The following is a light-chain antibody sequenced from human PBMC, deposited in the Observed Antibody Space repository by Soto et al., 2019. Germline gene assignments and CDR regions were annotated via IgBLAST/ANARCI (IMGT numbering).Light chain of an antibody. CDR1: QTVLYSGNNNNY. Sequence: DIVMTQSPDSLAVSLGERATINCKSSQTVLYSGNNNNYLAWYQQKSGQPPKVLLYWASTRQSGVPDRFSGSGSETDCPLTINSLQAEDVAVYYCLQYYSTPYTFVQGTKLEIK. V-gene: IGKV4-1*01. J-gene: IGKJ2*01. CDR2: WAS. CDR3: LQYYSTPYT.